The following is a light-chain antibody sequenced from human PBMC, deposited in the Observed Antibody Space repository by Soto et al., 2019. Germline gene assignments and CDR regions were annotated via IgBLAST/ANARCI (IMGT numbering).Light chain of an antibody. CDR2: SNN. CDR1: SFNIGSKT. CDR3: AAWDASLNGVV. Sequence: QSVLTQPPSASGTPGQRVTISCSGSSFNIGSKTVNWYQQLPGTAPKLLIYSNNQRPPGVPDQFSGAKYGPSASLAISGFQCEDEADYYCAAWDASLNGVVFGGGTKLTVL. V-gene: IGLV1-44*01. J-gene: IGLJ2*01.